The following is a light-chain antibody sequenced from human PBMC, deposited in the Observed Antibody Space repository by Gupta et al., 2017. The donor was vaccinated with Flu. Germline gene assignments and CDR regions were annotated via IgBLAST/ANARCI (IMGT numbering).Light chain of an antibody. Sequence: DIVMTQSPDSLAVSLGERATINCKSSQSVVYTSTNDNYLAWYQQQPGQPPRLLISWASTRQSGVPDRFSGSGSGTDFTLTISSLQAEDVAVYDSQQYRDIPVTFGPGTKVDIK. CDR1: QSVVYTSTNDNY. J-gene: IGKJ3*01. V-gene: IGKV4-1*01. CDR2: WAS. CDR3: QQYRDIPVT.